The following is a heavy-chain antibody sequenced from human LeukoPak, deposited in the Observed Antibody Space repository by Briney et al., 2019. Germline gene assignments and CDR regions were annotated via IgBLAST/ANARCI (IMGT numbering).Heavy chain of an antibody. J-gene: IGHJ4*02. Sequence: GGSLRLSCAASGFTFSSYAMHWVRQAPGKGLEWVAVISYDGNNKYYADSVKGRLTISRDNSKNTLFLQMNSLRAEDTAVYYCARDRGSGYNYNAHFDYWGQGTLVTVSS. D-gene: IGHD5-24*01. CDR3: ARDRGSGYNYNAHFDY. CDR1: GFTFSSYA. CDR2: ISYDGNNK. V-gene: IGHV3-30*04.